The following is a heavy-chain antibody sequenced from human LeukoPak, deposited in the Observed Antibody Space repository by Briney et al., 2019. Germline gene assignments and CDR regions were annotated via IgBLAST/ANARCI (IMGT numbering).Heavy chain of an antibody. V-gene: IGHV1-18*01. Sequence: ASVKVSCKASGYTFTSYGISWVRQAPGQGLEWMVWISAYNGNTNYAQKLQGRVTMTTDTATSTAYMELRSLRSDDTVVCYCARAPGYCSGGSCYSSWFDPWGQGTLVTVSS. D-gene: IGHD2-15*01. CDR1: GYTFTSYG. CDR2: ISAYNGNT. CDR3: ARAPGYCSGGSCYSSWFDP. J-gene: IGHJ5*02.